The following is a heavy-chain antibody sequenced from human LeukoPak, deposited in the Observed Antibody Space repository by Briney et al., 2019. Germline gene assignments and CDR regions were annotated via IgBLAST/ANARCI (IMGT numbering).Heavy chain of an antibody. CDR2: INPNSGST. V-gene: IGHV1-2*02. D-gene: IGHD4-11*01. CDR1: GYTFTGYY. J-gene: IGHJ5*02. Sequence: ASVKVSCKASGYTFTGYYMHWVRQAPGQGLEWMGWINPNSGSTNYAQKFQGRVTMTRDTSISTAYMELSRLRSDDTAVYYCARETYSNYLNWFDPWGQGTLVTVSS. CDR3: ARETYSNYLNWFDP.